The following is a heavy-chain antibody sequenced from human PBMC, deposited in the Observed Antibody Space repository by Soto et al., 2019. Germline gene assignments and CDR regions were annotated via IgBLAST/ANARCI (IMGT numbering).Heavy chain of an antibody. CDR2: ISYDGSNK. D-gene: IGHD6-13*01. J-gene: IGHJ4*02. V-gene: IGHV3-30*18. CDR3: AKLALIAAAGTTPLFDY. CDR1: GFTFSSYG. Sequence: PGGSLRLSSAASGFTFSSYGMHWVRQAPGKGLEWVAVISYDGSNKYYADSVKGRFTISRDNSKNTLYLQMNSLRAEDTAVYYCAKLALIAAAGTTPLFDYWAQGTLVTVSS.